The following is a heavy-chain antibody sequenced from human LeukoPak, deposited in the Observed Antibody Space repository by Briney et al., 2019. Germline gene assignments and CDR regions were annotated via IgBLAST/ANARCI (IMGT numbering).Heavy chain of an antibody. J-gene: IGHJ4*02. CDR3: ARESEGPAANFDY. CDR2: INPNSGGT. CDR1: GYTFTGYY. D-gene: IGHD2-2*01. V-gene: IGHV1-2*02. Sequence: GASVKVSCKAAGYTFTGYYMHWVRQAPGQGHEWMGWINPNSGGTNYAQKFPGRVTMSRDTSISTAYMELSRLRSDDTAVYYCARESEGPAANFDYRGQGTLVTVSS.